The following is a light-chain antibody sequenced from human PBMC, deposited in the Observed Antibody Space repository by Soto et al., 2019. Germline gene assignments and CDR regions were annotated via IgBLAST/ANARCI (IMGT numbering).Light chain of an antibody. V-gene: IGKV1D-12*01. CDR3: QRANSFPIT. Sequence: DIQMTQSPSSVSASVGDRVTITCRASQDIGSWLAWYQKKPGKAPNLLIYGASSLQSGVPSRFSGSRSGTDFTLTISSLQPEDFATYYCQRANSFPITFGQGTRLEIK. J-gene: IGKJ5*01. CDR1: QDIGSW. CDR2: GAS.